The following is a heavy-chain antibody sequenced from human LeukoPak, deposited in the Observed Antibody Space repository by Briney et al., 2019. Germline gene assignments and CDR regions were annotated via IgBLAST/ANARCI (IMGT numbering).Heavy chain of an antibody. CDR2: IYSGGST. D-gene: IGHD2-2*01. J-gene: IGHJ6*02. CDR1: GFTVSSNY. CDR3: ARVPRGYCSSTSCPLYYYYHGMDV. V-gene: IGHV3-53*01. Sequence: GRSLRLSCAASGFTVSSNYMSWVHQAPGKGLEWVSVIYSGGSTYYADSVKGRFTISRDNSKNTLYLQMNSLRAEDTAVYYCARVPRGYCSSTSCPLYYYYHGMDVWGQATTVTVSS.